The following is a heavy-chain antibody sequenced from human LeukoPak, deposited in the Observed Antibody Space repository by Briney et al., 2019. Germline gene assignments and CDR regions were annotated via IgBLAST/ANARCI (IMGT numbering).Heavy chain of an antibody. CDR2: ISYDGRVT. V-gene: IGHV3-30*04. J-gene: IGHJ5*02. CDR3: ARSIIPGAVPGLVDS. CDR1: GFTFSSHA. D-gene: IGHD2-8*02. Sequence: PGRSLRLSCAASGFTFSSHAMHWVRQAPGKGLEWVAVISYDGRVTYYADSVKGRFTISRDNSNNTLYLHSSSLRPDDGAVFYCARSIIPGAVPGLVDSWGRGTLVTVSS.